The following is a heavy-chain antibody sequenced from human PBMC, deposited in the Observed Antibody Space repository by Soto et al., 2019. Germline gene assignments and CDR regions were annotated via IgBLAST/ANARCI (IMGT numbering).Heavy chain of an antibody. CDR2: NSSITNYI. CDR1: GFTFTRFS. CDR3: ARESEDLTSNFDY. Sequence: LRLSCAASGFTFTRFSMNWVRQAPGKGLEWVSSNSSITNYIYYGDSMKGRFTISRDNAKNSLYLEMNSLRAEDTAVYYCARESEDLTSNFDYWGQGTLVTVSS. V-gene: IGHV3-21*06. J-gene: IGHJ4*02.